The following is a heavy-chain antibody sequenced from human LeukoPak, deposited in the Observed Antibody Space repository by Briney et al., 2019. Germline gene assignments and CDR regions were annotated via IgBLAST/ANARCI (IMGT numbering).Heavy chain of an antibody. V-gene: IGHV3-74*01. CDR3: ASQDFWSGYHNWLDP. J-gene: IGHJ5*02. Sequence: GGSLRLSCAASGFTFSSYWMFWVRQAPGKGLVWVSRINTDGTTTNYADSVKGRFTISRDNAKNTLYLQMNSLGAEGTAVYYCASQDFWSGYHNWLDPWGQGTLVTVSS. CDR2: INTDGTTT. CDR1: GFTFSSYW. D-gene: IGHD3-3*01.